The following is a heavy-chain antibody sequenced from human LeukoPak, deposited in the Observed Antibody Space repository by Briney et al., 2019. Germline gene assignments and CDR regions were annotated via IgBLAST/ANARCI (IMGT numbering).Heavy chain of an antibody. CDR3: ARDAGYSSSWYYYYYYMDV. CDR2: IYTSGST. Sequence: SQTLSLTCTVSGGSISSGSYYWSWIRQPAGKGLEWIGRIYTSGSTNYNPSLKSRVTISVDTSKNQFSLKLSSVTAADTAVYYCARDAGYSSSWYYYYYYMDVWGKGTTVTVSS. J-gene: IGHJ6*03. D-gene: IGHD6-13*01. CDR1: GGSISSGSYY. V-gene: IGHV4-61*02.